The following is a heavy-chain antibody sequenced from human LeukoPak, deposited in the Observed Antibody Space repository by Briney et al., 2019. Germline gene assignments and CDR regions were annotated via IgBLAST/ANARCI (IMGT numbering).Heavy chain of an antibody. D-gene: IGHD5-24*01. J-gene: IGHJ4*02. CDR3: AKDQMSLFDY. CDR2: ISYDGSNK. V-gene: IGHV3-30*18. Sequence: GGSLRLSCAASGFTFSSYGMHWVRQAPGKGLGWVAVISYDGSNKYYADSVKGRFTISRDNSKNTLYLQTNSLRAEDTAVYYCAKDQMSLFDYWGQGTLVTVSS. CDR1: GFTFSSYG.